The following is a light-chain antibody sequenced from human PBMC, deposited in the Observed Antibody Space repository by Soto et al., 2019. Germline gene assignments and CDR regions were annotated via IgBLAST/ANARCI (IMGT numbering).Light chain of an antibody. CDR2: GAS. V-gene: IGKV3-20*01. CDR3: QQYGRSPWT. J-gene: IGKJ1*01. CDR1: QIVSSSY. Sequence: EIVLTQSPGTLSLSPGDRATLCLMSSQIVSSSYLAWYQQKPGQAPGLLIYGASSRATGIPDRFSGSGSGTDFTLTISRLEPEDFAVYYCQQYGRSPWTFGQGTKVDIK.